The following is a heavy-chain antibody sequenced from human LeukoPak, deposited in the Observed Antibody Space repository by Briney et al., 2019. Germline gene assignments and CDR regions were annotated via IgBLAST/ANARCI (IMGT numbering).Heavy chain of an antibody. CDR2: IKHDGSEK. J-gene: IGHJ6*02. Sequence: GGSLRLSCAASGLTFSSYWMSWVRQAPGKGVEWVANIKHDGSEKYYVDSVKGRFTISRDNAKNSVFLQMNSLSAEDTAVYYCARLDLAVAGFYGMDVWGQGTTVTVSS. CDR1: GLTFSSYW. V-gene: IGHV3-7*04. D-gene: IGHD6-19*01. CDR3: ARLDLAVAGFYGMDV.